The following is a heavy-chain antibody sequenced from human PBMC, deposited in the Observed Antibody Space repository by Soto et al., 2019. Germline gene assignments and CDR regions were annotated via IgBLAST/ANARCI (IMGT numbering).Heavy chain of an antibody. CDR3: ARYGMGDASDI. D-gene: IGHD1-26*01. V-gene: IGHV3-33*01. CDR2: IWYDGSNK. J-gene: IGHJ3*02. Sequence: QVQLVESGGGVVQPGRSLRLSCAASGFTFSRYGMPWVRQAPGKGLEWVAVIWYDGSNKYYADSVKGRFTISRDNSKNTLYLQMNSLRAEDTAVYYCARYGMGDASDIWGQGTMVTVSS. CDR1: GFTFSRYG.